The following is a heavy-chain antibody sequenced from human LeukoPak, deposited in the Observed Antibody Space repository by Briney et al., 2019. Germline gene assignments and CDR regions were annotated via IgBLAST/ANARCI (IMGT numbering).Heavy chain of an antibody. CDR1: GGSISSYY. CDR3: AREALDSSGYYYYYYYMDV. V-gene: IGHV4-59*01. CDR2: IYYSGST. D-gene: IGHD3-22*01. J-gene: IGHJ6*03. Sequence: SETLSLTCTVSGGSISSYYWSWIRQPPGKGLEWIGYIYYSGSTNYNPSLKSRVTISVDTSKNQFSLKLSSVTAADTAVYYCAREALDSSGYYYYYYYMDVWGKGTTVTVSS.